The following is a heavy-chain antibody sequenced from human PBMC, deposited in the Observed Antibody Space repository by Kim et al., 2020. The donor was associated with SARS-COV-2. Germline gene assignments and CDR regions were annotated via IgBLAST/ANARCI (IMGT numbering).Heavy chain of an antibody. Sequence: GGSLRLSCAASGFAFSGSVLHWVRQAPGKGLEWVAVIYRDGSWKGYPDSVRGRFTISKDNSQRTLFLQMNSLGVEDTAVYYCARVGGRGGYDGFCGIWG. CDR3: ARVGGRGGYDGFCGI. CDR2: IYRDGSWK. D-gene: IGHD5-12*01. V-gene: IGHV3-30*04. J-gene: IGHJ3*02. CDR1: GFAFSGSV.